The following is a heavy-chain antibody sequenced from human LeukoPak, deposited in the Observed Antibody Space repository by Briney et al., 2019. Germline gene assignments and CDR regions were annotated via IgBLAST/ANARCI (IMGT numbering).Heavy chain of an antibody. V-gene: IGHV4-39*01. D-gene: IGHD2-15*01. CDR1: GGSISSSSYY. Sequence: SETLSLTCTVSGGSISSSSYYWGWIRQPPGKGLEWIGSIYYSGSTYYNPSLKSRVTISVDTSKNQFSLKLSSVTAADTAVYYCARIQQEDDITPDAFDIWGRGTMVTVSS. CDR2: IYYSGST. CDR3: ARIQQEDDITPDAFDI. J-gene: IGHJ3*02.